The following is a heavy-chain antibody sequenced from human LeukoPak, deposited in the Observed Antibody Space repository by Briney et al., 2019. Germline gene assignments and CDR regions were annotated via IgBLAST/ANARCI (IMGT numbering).Heavy chain of an antibody. CDR3: ARQYSSGWQYFDC. CDR1: GGSISSGSYY. V-gene: IGHV4-39*01. D-gene: IGHD6-19*01. CDR2: IYYSGST. Sequence: SETLSLTCTVSGGSISSGSYYWGWIRQPPGQGLEWIGTIYYSGSTYYNPSLKSRVTISVDTSKNQFSLKLSSVTAADTAVYFCARQYSSGWQYFDCWGQGTLVTVSS. J-gene: IGHJ4*02.